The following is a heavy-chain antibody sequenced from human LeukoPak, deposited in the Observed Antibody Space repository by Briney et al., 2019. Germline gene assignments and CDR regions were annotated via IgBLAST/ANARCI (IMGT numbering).Heavy chain of an antibody. Sequence: SETLSLTCAVYGGSLSGYYWSWIRQPPGKGLEWIGEINHSGSTNYNPSLKSRVTISVDTSKNQFSLKLSSVTAADTAVYYCARAPNYYDSSGYYDYWGQGTLVTVSS. J-gene: IGHJ4*02. D-gene: IGHD3-22*01. CDR2: INHSGST. CDR1: GGSLSGYY. V-gene: IGHV4-34*01. CDR3: ARAPNYYDSSGYYDY.